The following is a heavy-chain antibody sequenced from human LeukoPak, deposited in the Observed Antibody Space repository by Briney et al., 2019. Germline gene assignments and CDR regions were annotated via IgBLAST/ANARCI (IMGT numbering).Heavy chain of an antibody. J-gene: IGHJ5*02. CDR3: ARGTLGYGSGNWFDP. D-gene: IGHD3-10*01. V-gene: IGHV4-38-2*01. CDR1: DYSISSGYY. CDR2: IYHSGST. Sequence: SETLSLTCAVFDYSISSGYYWGWIRQSPGKGLEWIGSIYHSGSTYDNPSLKSRVTISVDTSKNQFSLKLSPVTAADTAVYYCARGTLGYGSGNWFDPWGQGTLVTVSS.